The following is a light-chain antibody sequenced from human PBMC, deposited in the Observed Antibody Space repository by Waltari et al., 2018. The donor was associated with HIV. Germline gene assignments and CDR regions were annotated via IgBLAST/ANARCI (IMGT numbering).Light chain of an antibody. CDR1: NLGDKY. CDR2: QDS. V-gene: IGLV3-1*01. CDR3: QAWDSSTVV. J-gene: IGLJ2*01. Sequence: SYELTQPPSVSVSPGQTASITCSGDNLGDKYACWYQQKPGQSPVVVIYQDSKRPSGIPERFSGSNSGNTATLTISGTQAMDEADYYCQAWDSSTVVFGGGTKLTVL.